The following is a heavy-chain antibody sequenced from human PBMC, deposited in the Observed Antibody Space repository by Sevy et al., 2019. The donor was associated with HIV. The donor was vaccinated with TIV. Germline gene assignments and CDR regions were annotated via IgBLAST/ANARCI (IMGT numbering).Heavy chain of an antibody. CDR3: TKAAYYGDDVNYYYYMDV. V-gene: IGHV3-23*01. J-gene: IGHJ6*03. CDR2: ISGSGGST. D-gene: IGHD4-17*01. CDR1: GFTFSSYA. Sequence: GGSLRLSCAASGFTFSSYAMSWVRQAPGKGLEWVSAISGSGGSTYYADSVKGRFTISRDNSKNTLYLQMNSLRAEDTVVYYCTKAAYYGDDVNYYYYMDVWGKGTTVTVSS.